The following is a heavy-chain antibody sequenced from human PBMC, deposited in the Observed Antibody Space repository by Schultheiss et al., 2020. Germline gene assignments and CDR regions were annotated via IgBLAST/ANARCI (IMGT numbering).Heavy chain of an antibody. V-gene: IGHV3-30-3*01. J-gene: IGHJ4*02. CDR3: ARDDYGDYGGLY. CDR1: GFTFSGYA. Sequence: GGSLRLSCAASGFTFSGYAIHWVRQAPGKGLEWVAGISYDGINKYYADSVKGRFIISRDNTKNSLYLQMNSLRAEDTAVYYCARDDYGDYGGLYWGQGTLVTVSS. D-gene: IGHD4-17*01. CDR2: ISYDGINK.